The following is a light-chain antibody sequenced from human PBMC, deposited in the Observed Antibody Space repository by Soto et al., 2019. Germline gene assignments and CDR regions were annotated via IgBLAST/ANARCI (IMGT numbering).Light chain of an antibody. Sequence: QSVLTQPPSVSGAPGQRVTISCTGSSSNIGAGYDVQWYQQLPGTAPKLLIYGNNNRPSGVPDRFSGSKSGTSASLAITGLQAEDEADYYCQSYDSSLSGVFGGGTKLTVL. CDR1: SSNIGAGYD. CDR2: GNN. V-gene: IGLV1-40*01. CDR3: QSYDSSLSGV. J-gene: IGLJ3*02.